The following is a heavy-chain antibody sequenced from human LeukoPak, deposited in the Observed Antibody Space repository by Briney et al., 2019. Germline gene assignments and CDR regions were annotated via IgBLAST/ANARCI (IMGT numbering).Heavy chain of an antibody. D-gene: IGHD2-2*01. CDR1: GYTFTGYY. CDR3: ARDVDELGYCSSTSCRRLYYFDH. V-gene: IGHV1-2*02. J-gene: IGHJ4*02. Sequence: ASVKVSCKASGYTFTGYYMHWVRQAPGQGLEWMGWINPNSGGTNYAQKFQGRVTMTRDTSISTAYMEVSRLSSDDTAVYYCARDVDELGYCSSTSCRRLYYFDHWGQGTLVTVSS. CDR2: INPNSGGT.